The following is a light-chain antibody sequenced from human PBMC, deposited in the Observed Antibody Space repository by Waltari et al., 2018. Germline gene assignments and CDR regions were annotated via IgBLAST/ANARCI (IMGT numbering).Light chain of an antibody. CDR1: QGISSY. V-gene: IGKV1-8*01. CDR2: AAS. Sequence: AIRVTQSPSSLSASTGGRVTSTCRASQGISSYLAWYQQKPGKAPKLMIYAASTLQSGVPSRVSGSGSGTDCTLTIRCLQSDDFATYYCQQYYSYPRTFGQGTKVEIK. J-gene: IGKJ1*01. CDR3: QQYYSYPRT.